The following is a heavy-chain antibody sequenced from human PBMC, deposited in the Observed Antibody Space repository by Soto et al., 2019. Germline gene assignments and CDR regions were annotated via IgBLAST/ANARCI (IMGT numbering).Heavy chain of an antibody. V-gene: IGHV5-51*01. CDR2: IYPGDSDT. CDR1: GYSFTSYW. J-gene: IGHJ5*02. Sequence: PGESLKISCKGSGYSFTSYWIGWVRQMPGKGLEWMGIIYPGDSDTRYSPSFQGQVTISADKSISTAYLQWSSLKASDTAMYYCARLGRITGTTNWFDPWGQGTLVTVSS. D-gene: IGHD1-20*01. CDR3: ARLGRITGTTNWFDP.